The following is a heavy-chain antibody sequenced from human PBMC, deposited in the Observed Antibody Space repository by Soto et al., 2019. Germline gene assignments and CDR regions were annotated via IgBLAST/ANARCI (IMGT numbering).Heavy chain of an antibody. J-gene: IGHJ4*02. V-gene: IGHV3-30-3*01. CDR2: ITYDGSNK. Sequence: GGSLRLSCAASGFTFSTYAMQWVRQAPGKGLEWVAIITYDGSNKYYADSVKGRFTISRDSSENTLYLQMNSLRAEDSAVYYCARARAEYSSAWLFDSWGQGTLVT. CDR3: ARARAEYSSAWLFDS. CDR1: GFTFSTYA. D-gene: IGHD6-19*01.